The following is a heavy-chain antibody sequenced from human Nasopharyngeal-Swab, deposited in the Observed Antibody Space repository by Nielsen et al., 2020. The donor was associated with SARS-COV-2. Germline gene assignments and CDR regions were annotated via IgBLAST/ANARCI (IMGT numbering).Heavy chain of an antibody. CDR2: INSDGSST. J-gene: IGHJ6*03. CDR3: ARDQLVATAGIPLPYYYYYMDV. Sequence: WIRQPPGKGLVWGSRINSDGSSTSYADSVKGRFTISRDNAKNTLYLQMNSLRAEDTAVYYCARDQLVATAGIPLPYYYYYMDVWGKGTTVTVSS. V-gene: IGHV3-74*01. D-gene: IGHD6-13*01.